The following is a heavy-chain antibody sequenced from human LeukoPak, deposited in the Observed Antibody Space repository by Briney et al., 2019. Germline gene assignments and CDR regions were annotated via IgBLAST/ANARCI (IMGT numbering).Heavy chain of an antibody. CDR3: ATGGYYDSSGYAFDY. V-gene: IGHV3-30*03. CDR1: GFTFSSYG. CDR2: ISYDGSNK. Sequence: GGSLRLSCAASGFTFSSYGMHWVRQAPGKGLEWVAVISYDGSNKYYADSVKGQFTISRDNSKNTLYLQMNSLRAEDTAVYYCATGGYYDSSGYAFDYWGQGTLVTVSS. J-gene: IGHJ4*02. D-gene: IGHD3-22*01.